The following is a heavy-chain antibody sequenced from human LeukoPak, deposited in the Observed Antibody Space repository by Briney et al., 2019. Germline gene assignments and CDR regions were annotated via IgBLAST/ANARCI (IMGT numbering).Heavy chain of an antibody. Sequence: RGSLRLSCAASGFTFGDYAMHWVRQSPGKGLEWVSDISGRDGNTDYADSVKGRFTISRDNSKNTLYLQMNSLRAEDTAVYYCVNYYYGSGSYYSNYWGQGTLVTVSS. CDR3: VNYYYGSGSYYSNY. D-gene: IGHD3-10*01. CDR2: ISGRDGNT. V-gene: IGHV3-23*01. CDR1: GFTFGDYA. J-gene: IGHJ4*02.